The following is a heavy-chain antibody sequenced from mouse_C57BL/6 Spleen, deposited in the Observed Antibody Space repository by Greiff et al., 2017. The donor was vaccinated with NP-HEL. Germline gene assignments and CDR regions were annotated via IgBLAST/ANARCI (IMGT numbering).Heavy chain of an antibody. D-gene: IGHD1-1*01. CDR3: ARWAVVATVESPVDY. CDR1: GYAFSSSW. V-gene: IGHV1-82*01. CDR2: IYPGDGDT. Sequence: VQLQQSGPELVKPGASVKISCKASGYAFSSSWMNWVKQRPGKGLEWIGRIYPGDGDTNYNGKFKGKATLTADKSSSTAYMQLSSLTSEDSAVYFCARWAVVATVESPVDYWGQGTSVTVSS. J-gene: IGHJ4*01.